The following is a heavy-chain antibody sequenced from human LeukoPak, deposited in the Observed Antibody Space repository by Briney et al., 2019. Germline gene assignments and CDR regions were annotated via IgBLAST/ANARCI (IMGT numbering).Heavy chain of an antibody. Sequence: ASVKVSCKASGYTFTGYYIHWVRQAPGQGLEWMGWINPNSGGTNYAQKFQGRVTMTRDTSISTAYMELSRLRSDDTAVYYCARDLDTVTTRDYWGQGTLVTVSS. CDR1: GYTFTGYY. J-gene: IGHJ4*02. V-gene: IGHV1-2*02. D-gene: IGHD4-17*01. CDR3: ARDLDTVTTRDY. CDR2: INPNSGGT.